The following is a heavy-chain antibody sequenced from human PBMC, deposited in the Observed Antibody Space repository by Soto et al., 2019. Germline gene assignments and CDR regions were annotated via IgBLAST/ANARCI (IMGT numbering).Heavy chain of an antibody. CDR2: ISAYNGNT. J-gene: IGHJ6*02. D-gene: IGHD3-10*01. CDR3: ARESGYYGSASYSPYYYGMDV. CDR1: GYTFTSYG. V-gene: IGHV1-18*01. Sequence: QVQLVQSGAEVKKPGASVKVSCKASGYTFTSYGISWVRQAPGQGLEWMGWISAYNGNTNYAQKLQGRVTMTTDTSTNTAHMELRTLRSDDTAVYYCARESGYYGSASYSPYYYGMDVRGQGTTVTVSS.